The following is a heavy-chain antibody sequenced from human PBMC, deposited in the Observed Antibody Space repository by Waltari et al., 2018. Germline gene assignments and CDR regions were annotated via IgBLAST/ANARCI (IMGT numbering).Heavy chain of an antibody. Sequence: QVQLVQSGAEVKKPGSSVKVSCKASGGTFSSYAISWVRQAPGQGLEWMGGIIPICGKANYAQKFQGRVTITTDESTSTAYMELSSLRSEDTAVYYCARGRGSHYYGSGTYYSWFDPWGQGTLVTVSS. D-gene: IGHD3-10*01. V-gene: IGHV1-69*05. CDR1: GGTFSSYA. CDR3: ARGRGSHYYGSGTYYSWFDP. J-gene: IGHJ5*02. CDR2: IIPICGKA.